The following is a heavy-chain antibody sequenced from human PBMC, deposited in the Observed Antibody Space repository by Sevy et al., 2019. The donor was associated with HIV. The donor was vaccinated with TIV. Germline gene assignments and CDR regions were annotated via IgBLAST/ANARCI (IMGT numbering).Heavy chain of an antibody. CDR2: FDPEDGER. CDR1: GFTLTELS. CDR3: TTLSWPFDY. J-gene: IGHJ4*02. V-gene: IGHV1-24*01. Sequence: ASVKVSCKFSGFTLTELSLHWVRQAPGKGLEWMGGFDPEDGERNYAQTFQGRVTMTEDTSTKTANMELRSLRSDDTAIYYCTTLSWPFDYWGQGTLVTVSS. D-gene: IGHD6-13*01.